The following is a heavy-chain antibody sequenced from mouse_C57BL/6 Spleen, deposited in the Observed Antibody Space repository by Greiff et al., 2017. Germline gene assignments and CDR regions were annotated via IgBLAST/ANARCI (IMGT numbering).Heavy chain of an antibody. D-gene: IGHD1-1*01. V-gene: IGHV5-17*01. CDR2: ISSGSSTI. J-gene: IGHJ2*01. CDR3: ARPYYYGLFDY. Sequence: DVMLVESGGGLVKPGGSLKLSCAASGFTFSDYGMHWVRQAPEKGLEWVAYISSGSSTIYYADTVKGRFTISRDNAKNTLFLQMTSLRSEDTAMYYCARPYYYGLFDYWGQGTTLTVSS. CDR1: GFTFSDYG.